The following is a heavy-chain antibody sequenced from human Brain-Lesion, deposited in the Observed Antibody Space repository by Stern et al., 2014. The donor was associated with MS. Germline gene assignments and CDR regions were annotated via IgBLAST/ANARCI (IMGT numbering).Heavy chain of an antibody. D-gene: IGHD3-3*01. V-gene: IGHV1-2*02. CDR2: VNPNTGGT. CDR1: GYIFTGYY. Sequence: QLVQSGAEVKKPGASVKVSCKTSGYIFTGYYIHWVRQAPGQGLEWMAWVNPNTGGTKYAQKFQGRVTMSRDTSISTAYVELSSLTSDDTAVYYCARDQRGITIFGVVTDYYYLGMDVWGQGTTVTVSS. J-gene: IGHJ6*02. CDR3: ARDQRGITIFGVVTDYYYLGMDV.